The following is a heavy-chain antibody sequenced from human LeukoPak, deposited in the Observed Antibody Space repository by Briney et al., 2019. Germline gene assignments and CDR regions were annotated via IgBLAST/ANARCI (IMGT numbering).Heavy chain of an antibody. CDR1: GGSISRGGYY. CDR2: IYYSGST. CDR3: ARVTTVTTGFDY. V-gene: IGHV4-31*03. J-gene: IGHJ4*02. D-gene: IGHD4-17*01. Sequence: SDPLSLPCTVSGGSISRGGYYWSWIRQHPGKGLEWIGYIYYSGSTYYNPSLKSRVTISVDTSKNQFSLKLSSVTAADTAVYYCARVTTVTTGFDYWGQGTLVSVSS.